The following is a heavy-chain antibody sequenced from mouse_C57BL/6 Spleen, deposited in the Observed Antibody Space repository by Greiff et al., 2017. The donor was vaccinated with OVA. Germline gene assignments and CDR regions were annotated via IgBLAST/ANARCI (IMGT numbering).Heavy chain of an antibody. J-gene: IGHJ3*01. CDR3: ARGAKDGPHWFAY. V-gene: IGHV2-2*01. CDR2: IWSGGST. D-gene: IGHD2-3*01. CDR1: GFSLTSYG. Sequence: QVQLKESGPGLVQPSQSLSITCTVSGFSLTSYGVHWVRQSPGKGLEWLGVIWSGGSTDYNAAFISRLSISKDNSKSQVFFKMNSLQADDTAIYYCARGAKDGPHWFAYWGQGTLVTVSA.